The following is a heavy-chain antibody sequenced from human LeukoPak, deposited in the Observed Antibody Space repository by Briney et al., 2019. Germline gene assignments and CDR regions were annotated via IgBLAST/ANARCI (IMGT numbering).Heavy chain of an antibody. V-gene: IGHV3-9*01. CDR1: GFSFADAT. CDR2: INWNSGTM. CDR3: AKDPYMDV. J-gene: IGHJ2*01. Sequence: PGGSLRLSCAASGFSFADATMHWVRQVPGKGLEWVSGINWNSGTMGYADSVKGRFTVSRDNAKNSLYLQMNSLKTEDTALYYCAKDPYMDVWGRGTLVTVSS. D-gene: IGHD3/OR15-3a*01.